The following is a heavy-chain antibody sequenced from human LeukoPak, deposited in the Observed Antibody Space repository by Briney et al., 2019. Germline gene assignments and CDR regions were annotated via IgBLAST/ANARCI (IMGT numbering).Heavy chain of an antibody. CDR1: GFTFSSYE. D-gene: IGHD2-15*01. CDR3: GRHRGGLAGVLHY. CDR2: ISSSGRTI. J-gene: IGHJ4*02. Sequence: GGSLRLSCAASGFTFSSYEMNWVRQAPGKGLEWVSYISSSGRTIYYGDSVKGRFTISRDNAKNSLYLQMNSLRAEDTAVYYCGRHRGGLAGVLHYWGQGTLVTVSS. V-gene: IGHV3-48*03.